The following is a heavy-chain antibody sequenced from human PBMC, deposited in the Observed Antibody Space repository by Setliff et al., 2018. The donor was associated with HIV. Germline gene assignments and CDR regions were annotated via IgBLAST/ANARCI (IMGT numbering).Heavy chain of an antibody. CDR1: GGSINSGGYY. CDR3: ARGGSHITIFGVVIPPDY. D-gene: IGHD3-3*01. CDR2: IHYSGST. J-gene: IGHJ4*02. Sequence: PSETLSLTCAVSGGSINSGGYYWTWIRQHPGMGLEWIGYIHYSGSTYYNPSLKSRVTISVDTSKNQFSLKLSSVTAADTAVYYCARGGSHITIFGVVIPPDYWGQGTLVTVSS. V-gene: IGHV4-31*11.